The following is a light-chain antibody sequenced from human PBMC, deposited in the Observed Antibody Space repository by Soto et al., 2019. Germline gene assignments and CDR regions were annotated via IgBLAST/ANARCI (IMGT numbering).Light chain of an antibody. CDR3: QQYNKWPLIT. J-gene: IGKJ5*01. V-gene: IGKV3D-15*01. CDR2: GAS. CDR1: QSISIG. Sequence: EIVMTQSPATLSVSPGETATVSCRASQSISIGLAWYRQKPGQAPRLLIYGASTRATGTPARFSGSGSGTEFTLTIGSLQSEDFALYYCQQYNKWPLITFGQGTRLEIK.